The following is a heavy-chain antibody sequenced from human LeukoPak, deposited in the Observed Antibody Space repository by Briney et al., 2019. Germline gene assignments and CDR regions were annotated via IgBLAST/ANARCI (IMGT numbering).Heavy chain of an antibody. D-gene: IGHD3-16*02. CDR3: ARGRGDYVWGSYRLDY. CDR2: INHSGST. CDR1: GGSFSGYY. Sequence: PSETLSLTCAVYGGSFSGYYWSWIRQPPGKGLEWIGEINHSGSTNYNPSLKSRVTISVDTSKNQSSLQLSSVTAADTAVYYCARGRGDYVWGSYRLDYWGQGTLVTVSS. J-gene: IGHJ4*02. V-gene: IGHV4-34*01.